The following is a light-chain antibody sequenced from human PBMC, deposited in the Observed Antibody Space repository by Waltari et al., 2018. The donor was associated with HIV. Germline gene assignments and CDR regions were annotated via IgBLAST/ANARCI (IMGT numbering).Light chain of an antibody. CDR1: SSNVGSTT. CDR3: AVWDDSLNAYV. CDR2: NTD. V-gene: IGLV1-44*01. J-gene: IGLJ1*01. Sequence: QSVLTQPPSSSGTPGQRLTISCSGSSSNVGSTTVNWYQHLPGAAPKLLILNTDVRPSGVPARFSGSKSGTSASLAISGLQSEDEADYYCAVWDDSLNAYVFGTGTTVTVL.